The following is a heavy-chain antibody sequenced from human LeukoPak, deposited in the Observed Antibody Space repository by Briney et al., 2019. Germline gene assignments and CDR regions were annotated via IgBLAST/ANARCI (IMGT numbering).Heavy chain of an antibody. CDR3: ARVSYNWNYVSYYYYYMDV. CDR1: GYTFTSYG. Sequence: GASVKVSCKASGYTFTSYGISWVRQAAGQGLEWMGWISAYNGNTNYAQKLQGRVTMTTDTSTSTAYMELRSLRSDDTAVYYCARVSYNWNYVSYYYYYMDVWGKGTTVTVSS. CDR2: ISAYNGNT. D-gene: IGHD1-7*01. J-gene: IGHJ6*03. V-gene: IGHV1-18*01.